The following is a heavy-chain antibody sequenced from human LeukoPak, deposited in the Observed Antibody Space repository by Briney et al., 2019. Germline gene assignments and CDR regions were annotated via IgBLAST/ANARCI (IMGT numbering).Heavy chain of an antibody. CDR2: IYSGGNT. J-gene: IGHJ6*02. V-gene: IGHV3-53*01. CDR3: ARENNFGSGMDV. D-gene: IGHD3-10*01. CDR1: GSTVSSNS. Sequence: GGSLRLSCAASGSTVSSNSMNWVRQAPGKGLQWVSVIYSGGNTYYADSVKGRFTISRDNSKNTLYLQMSSLGAEDTAVYYCARENNFGSGMDVWGQGTTVTVSS.